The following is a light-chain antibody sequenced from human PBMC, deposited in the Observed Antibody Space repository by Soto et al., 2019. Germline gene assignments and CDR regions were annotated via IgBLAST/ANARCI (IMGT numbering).Light chain of an antibody. J-gene: IGLJ7*01. CDR1: SSNIGGNY. Sequence: QSVLTQPPSASGTPGQRVTISCSGSSSNIGGNYVYWYQQLPGTAPKLLIYSNNHRPSGVPDRFSGSKSGTSASLAISGLRSEDEAQYYCAAWDDSLSRAVFGGGTQLTVL. CDR3: AAWDDSLSRAV. CDR2: SNN. V-gene: IGLV1-47*02.